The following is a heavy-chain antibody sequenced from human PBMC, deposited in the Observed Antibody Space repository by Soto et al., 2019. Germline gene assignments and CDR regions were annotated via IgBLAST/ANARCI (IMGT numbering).Heavy chain of an antibody. CDR3: ARRGSSSWYGY. D-gene: IGHD6-13*01. J-gene: IGHJ4*02. V-gene: IGHV4-39*01. CDR2: IYYSGST. CDR1: GGSISSRSYY. Sequence: QLQLQESGPGLEKPSETLSLNCTVSGGSISSRSYYWGWIRQPPGKGLEWIGSIYYSGSTYYNPSLKSRVTISVDTSKNQFSLKLSSVTAADTAVYYCARRGSSSWYGYWGQGTLVTVSS.